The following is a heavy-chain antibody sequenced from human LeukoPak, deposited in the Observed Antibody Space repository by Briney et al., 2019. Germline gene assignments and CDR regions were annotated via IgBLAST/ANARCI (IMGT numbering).Heavy chain of an antibody. D-gene: IGHD5-18*01. J-gene: IGHJ5*02. V-gene: IGHV3-23*01. CDR1: GFTLSSFE. CDR3: ANAPTYSLGNWFDP. CDR2: ISGSGGST. Sequence: GGSLRLSCAASGFTLSSFEMNWVRQAPGKGLEWVSAISGSGGSTYYADSVKGRFTISRDNSKNTLYLQMNSLRAEDTAVYYCANAPTYSLGNWFDPWGQGTLVTVSS.